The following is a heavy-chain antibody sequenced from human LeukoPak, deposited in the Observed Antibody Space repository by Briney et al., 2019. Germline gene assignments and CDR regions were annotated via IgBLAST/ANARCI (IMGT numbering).Heavy chain of an antibody. V-gene: IGHV3-23*01. Sequence: PGGSLRLSCAASGFTFSNYGMSWVRQAPGKGLEWVSAISGSGGSTYYADSVKGRFTISRDNSKNTLYLQMNSLRAEDTAVYYCARAPGLYSSSAGGWGQGTLVTVSS. CDR3: ARAPGLYSSSAGG. CDR1: GFTFSNYG. D-gene: IGHD6-13*01. CDR2: ISGSGGST. J-gene: IGHJ4*02.